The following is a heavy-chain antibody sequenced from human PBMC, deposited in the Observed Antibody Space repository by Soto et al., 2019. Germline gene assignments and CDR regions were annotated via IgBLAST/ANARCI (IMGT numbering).Heavy chain of an antibody. V-gene: IGHV1-69*06. CDR1: GGTFSSYA. D-gene: IGHD2-2*01. J-gene: IGHJ6*02. CDR2: IIPIFGTA. CDR3: ARVNCSSTSCYYYYYGMDV. Sequence: SSVKVSCKASGGTFSSYAISWVRQAPGQGLEWMGGIIPIFGTANYAQKFQGRVTITADKSTSTAYMELSSLRSEDTAVYYCARVNCSSTSCYYYYYGMDVWGQGTTVTVSS.